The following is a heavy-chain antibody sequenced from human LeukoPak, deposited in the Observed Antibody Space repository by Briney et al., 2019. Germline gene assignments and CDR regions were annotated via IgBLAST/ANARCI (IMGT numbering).Heavy chain of an antibody. Sequence: GGSLRLSCAASGFTFSSYAMSWVRQAPGKGLEWVSAISGSGGSTYYADSVKGRFTISRDNAKNSLYLQMNSLRAEDTAVYYCAKGLREPGSYYYDSSGYYYYYWGQGTLVTVSS. CDR3: AKGLREPGSYYYDSSGYYYYY. CDR2: ISGSGGST. D-gene: IGHD3-22*01. CDR1: GFTFSSYA. J-gene: IGHJ4*02. V-gene: IGHV3-23*01.